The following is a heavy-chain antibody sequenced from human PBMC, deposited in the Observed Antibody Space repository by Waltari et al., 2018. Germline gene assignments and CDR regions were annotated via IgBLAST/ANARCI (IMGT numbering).Heavy chain of an antibody. CDR2: IYYSGST. CDR3: ARGGYNPGDAFDI. V-gene: IGHV4-39*07. CDR1: GGSISSSSYY. D-gene: IGHD5-12*01. J-gene: IGHJ3*02. Sequence: QLQLQESGPGLVKPSETLSLTCTVSGGSISSSSYYWGWIRQPPGKGLEWIGSIYYSGSTYYNPSLKSRVTISVDTSKNQFSLKLSSVTAADTAVYYCARGGYNPGDAFDIWGQGTMVTVSS.